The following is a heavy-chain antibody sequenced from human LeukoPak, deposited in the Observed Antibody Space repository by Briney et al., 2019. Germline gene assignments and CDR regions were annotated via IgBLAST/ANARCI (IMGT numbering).Heavy chain of an antibody. CDR1: GFTXXSYG. CDR2: IWYDGSNK. Sequence: LXLSGXXXGFTXXSYGRHWVRQSPGKGLEWVAVIWYDGSNKYYTDSVKGRFTISRDNSKNTLYLQMNSLRAEDTAVYYCARGGCSSTSCLDYWGQGTLVTVSS. V-gene: IGHV3-33*01. CDR3: ARGGCSSTSCLDY. D-gene: IGHD2-2*01. J-gene: IGHJ4*02.